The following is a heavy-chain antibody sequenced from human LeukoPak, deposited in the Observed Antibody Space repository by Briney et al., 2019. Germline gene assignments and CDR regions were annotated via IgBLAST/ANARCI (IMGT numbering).Heavy chain of an antibody. J-gene: IGHJ4*02. V-gene: IGHV1-2*02. CDR2: INPNSGGT. Sequence: ASVKVSCKASGYTFTGYYMHWVRQAPGQGPEWMGWINPNSGGTNYAQKFQGRVTMTRDTSISTAYMELSRLRSDDTAVYYCARDGGYCSGGSCYNYFDYWGQGTLVTVSS. CDR1: GYTFTGYY. D-gene: IGHD2-15*01. CDR3: ARDGGYCSGGSCYNYFDY.